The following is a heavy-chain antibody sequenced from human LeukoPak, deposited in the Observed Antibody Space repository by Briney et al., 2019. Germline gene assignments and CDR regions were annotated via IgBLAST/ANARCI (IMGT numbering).Heavy chain of an antibody. CDR1: GFTIRGIY. CDR2: TFIDGNT. J-gene: IGHJ4*02. CDR3: ARDFVPGPPGDY. Sequence: GGSLRLSCAASGFTIRGIYMTWVRQAPGKGLEWVAVTFIDGNTHYADSVKGRFTVSRDDSQNTIYLQMNSLRVEDTAVYYCARDFVPGPPGDYWGQGTLVTVSS. V-gene: IGHV3-66*01. D-gene: IGHD2-2*01.